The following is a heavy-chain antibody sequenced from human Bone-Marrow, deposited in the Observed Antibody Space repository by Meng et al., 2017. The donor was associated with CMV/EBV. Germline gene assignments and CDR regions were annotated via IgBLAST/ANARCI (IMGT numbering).Heavy chain of an antibody. Sequence: ASVKVSCKASGYTFTSYCISWVRQAPGQGLEWMGWISAYNGNTNYAQKLQGRVTMTTDTSTSTAYMELRRLRSDDTAVYYCARDPLGPAAIPLHYSYYGMDVWGQGTTVTVSS. D-gene: IGHD2-2*02. CDR2: ISAYNGNT. CDR3: ARDPLGPAAIPLHYSYYGMDV. J-gene: IGHJ6*02. CDR1: GYTFTSYC. V-gene: IGHV1-18*01.